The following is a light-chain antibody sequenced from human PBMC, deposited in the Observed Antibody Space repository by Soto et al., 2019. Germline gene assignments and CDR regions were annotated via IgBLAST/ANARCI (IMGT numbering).Light chain of an antibody. CDR2: KAS. J-gene: IGKJ1*01. CDR3: QQYNSYSWT. V-gene: IGKV1-5*03. CDR1: QSISSW. Sequence: DIRMTQSPSTLSASVGDRVTITCRASQSISSWLAWYQQKPGKAPKPLIYKASSLESGVPSRFSGSGSGTEFTLTISSLQPDDFATYYCQQYNSYSWTFGQGTKVDIK.